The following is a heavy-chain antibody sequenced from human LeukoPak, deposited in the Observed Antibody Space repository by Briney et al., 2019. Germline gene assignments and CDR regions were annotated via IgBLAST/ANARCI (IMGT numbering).Heavy chain of an antibody. Sequence: GASVKVSCKASGYTFTGYYMHWVRQAPGQGLEWMGWINPNSGGTNYAQRFQGRVTMTRDTSISTVYMELSRLRSDDTAVYYCASTRTWLRLYYFDYWGQGTLVTVSS. CDR2: INPNSGGT. CDR1: GYTFTGYY. D-gene: IGHD5-12*01. V-gene: IGHV1-2*02. CDR3: ASTRTWLRLYYFDY. J-gene: IGHJ4*02.